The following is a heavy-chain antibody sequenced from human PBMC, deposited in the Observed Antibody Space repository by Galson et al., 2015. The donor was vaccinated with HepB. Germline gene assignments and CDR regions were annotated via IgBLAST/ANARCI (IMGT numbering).Heavy chain of an antibody. J-gene: IGHJ4*02. CDR2: INTNTGNP. D-gene: IGHD3-22*01. V-gene: IGHV7-4-1*02. CDR1: GYTFTSYA. Sequence: SCKASGYTFTSYAMNWVRQAPGQGLEWMGWINTNTGNPTYAQGFTGRFVFSLDTSVSTAYLQISSLKAEDTAVYYCARDEAYYDSSGFDFDYWGQGTLVTVSS. CDR3: ARDEAYYDSSGFDFDY.